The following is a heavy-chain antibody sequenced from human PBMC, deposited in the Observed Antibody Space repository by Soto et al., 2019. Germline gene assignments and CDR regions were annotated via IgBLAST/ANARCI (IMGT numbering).Heavy chain of an antibody. CDR2: MNANSGNT. CDR3: ARDLFEWLPDSWFDP. J-gene: IGHJ5*02. V-gene: IGHV1-8*01. Sequence: QVQLVQSGAEVKKPGASVKVSCKASGYTFTSYNINWVRQATGQGLEWMGWMNANSGNTGYAQKFQGRVTMTRNTSISTAYMEVSSLRSEDTAVYYCARDLFEWLPDSWFDPWGQGTLVTVSS. D-gene: IGHD3-3*01. CDR1: GYTFTSYN.